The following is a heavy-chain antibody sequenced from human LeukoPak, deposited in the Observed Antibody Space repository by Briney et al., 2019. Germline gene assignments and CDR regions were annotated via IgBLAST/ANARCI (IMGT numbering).Heavy chain of an antibody. D-gene: IGHD1-26*01. V-gene: IGHV1-3*01. J-gene: IGHJ3*02. CDR1: GYTFTSYA. CDR3: ARDPEWELLEDNAFDI. CDR2: INAGNGNT. Sequence: GASVKVSCKASGYTFTSYAMHWVRQAPGQRLEWMGWINAGNGNTKYSQKFQGRVTITRDTSASTAYMELSSLRSDDTAVYYCARDPEWELLEDNAFDIWGQGTMVTVSS.